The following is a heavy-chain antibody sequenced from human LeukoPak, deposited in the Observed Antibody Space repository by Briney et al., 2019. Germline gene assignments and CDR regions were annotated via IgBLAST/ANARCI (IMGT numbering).Heavy chain of an antibody. Sequence: PGGSLRLSCAASGFTFSSYRMNWVRQAPGKGLEWVSTLSTGGGSAYYADSVKGRFTISRDNSKNTLYLQMGSLRAEDTAIYHCAKGTSWINPYYYMDVWGKGTTVTVSS. J-gene: IGHJ6*03. CDR3: AKGTSWINPYYYMDV. CDR1: GFTFSSYR. D-gene: IGHD2-2*01. V-gene: IGHV3-23*01. CDR2: LSTGGGSA.